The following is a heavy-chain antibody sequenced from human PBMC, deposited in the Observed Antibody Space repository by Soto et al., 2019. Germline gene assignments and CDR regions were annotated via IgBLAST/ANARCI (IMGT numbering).Heavy chain of an antibody. D-gene: IGHD3-10*01. Sequence: SETLSLTCAVSGYSITSDYYWGWIRQPPGKGLEWIGSIYSGSTYYNPSLKSRVTISVDTSKNQFSLRLTSVTAADTAMYYCAKKGYYPSAKINLFDSWGQGTLVTVSS. J-gene: IGHJ4*02. CDR3: AKKGYYPSAKINLFDS. V-gene: IGHV4-38-2*01. CDR1: GYSITSDYY. CDR2: IYSGST.